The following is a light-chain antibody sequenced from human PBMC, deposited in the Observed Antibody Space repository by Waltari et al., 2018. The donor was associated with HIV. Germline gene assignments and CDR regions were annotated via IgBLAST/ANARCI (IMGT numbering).Light chain of an antibody. J-gene: IGKJ5*01. CDR3: QQYGGSPL. CDR2: GAS. Sequence: VLTQPPGTLSLSPGEAATLSCRASDTVSSTYFGWYQQKPGQAPSLLIYGASTRATGTPDRFSGSGSGTDFTLTINRLEPEDFAVYYCQQYGGSPLFGQGTRLEIK. V-gene: IGKV3-20*01. CDR1: DTVSSTY.